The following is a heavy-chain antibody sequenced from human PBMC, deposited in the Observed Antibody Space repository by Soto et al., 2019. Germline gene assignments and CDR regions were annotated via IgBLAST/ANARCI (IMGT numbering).Heavy chain of an antibody. CDR3: ARDQLYYNDISGRPLNAFDV. CDR2: IGIGSSTK. Sequence: GGSLRLSCASSGLPFRNYGMNWVRQAPGKGLEWVSYIGIGSSTKYYADSVKGRFTISRDNAKNSLYLQMNSLRAEDTAVYYCARDQLYYNDISGRPLNAFDVWGQGTMVTVSS. J-gene: IGHJ3*01. CDR1: GLPFRNYG. V-gene: IGHV3-48*01. D-gene: IGHD3-22*01.